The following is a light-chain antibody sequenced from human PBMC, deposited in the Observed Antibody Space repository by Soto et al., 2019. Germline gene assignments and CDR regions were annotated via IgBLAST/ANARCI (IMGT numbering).Light chain of an antibody. CDR1: QSVTSTH. V-gene: IGKV3-15*01. J-gene: IGKJ5*01. CDR2: DVS. CDR3: QQYNNWPFS. Sequence: EIVLSQSPGTLSLSPGEGATLSCRASQSVTSTHLAWYQQKPGQAPRLLIYDVSTRATGVPARFSGTGSETDFTLTISGLQSDDSAVYFCQQYNNWPFSFGQGTLLEVK.